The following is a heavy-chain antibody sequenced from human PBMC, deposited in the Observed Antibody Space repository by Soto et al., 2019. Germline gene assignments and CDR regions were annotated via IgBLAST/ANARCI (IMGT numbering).Heavy chain of an antibody. D-gene: IGHD6-19*01. J-gene: IGHJ4*02. V-gene: IGHV3-23*01. CDR2: ISGSGDSA. CDR1: GFPFSHYA. CDR3: FTERRGSGWSVCNF. Sequence: GGSLRLACTASGFPFSHYARPWVRKGPGTRLEWVADISGSGDSARSAASVRGRFTISWDNSRDTLYLQMNSLRVPDTAFYSFFTERRGSGWSVCNFWGQGALVPVSS.